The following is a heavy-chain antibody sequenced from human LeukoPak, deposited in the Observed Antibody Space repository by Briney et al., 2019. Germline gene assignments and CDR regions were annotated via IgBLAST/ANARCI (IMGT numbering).Heavy chain of an antibody. Sequence: PGRSLRLSCAASGFTFSSYGMHWVRQAPGKGLEWVAVISCDGSNKYYADSVKGRFAISRDNSKNTLYLQMNSLRAEDTAVYYCAKLEGVATRYSEPVFDYWGQGTLVTVSS. J-gene: IGHJ4*02. CDR1: GFTFSSYG. D-gene: IGHD5-12*01. CDR2: ISCDGSNK. CDR3: AKLEGVATRYSEPVFDY. V-gene: IGHV3-30*18.